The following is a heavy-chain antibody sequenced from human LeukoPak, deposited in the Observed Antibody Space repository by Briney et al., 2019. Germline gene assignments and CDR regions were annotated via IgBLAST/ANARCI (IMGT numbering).Heavy chain of an antibody. V-gene: IGHV4-4*09. CDR3: VRHDYGVGLAV. J-gene: IGHJ6*04. CDR2: IYINGST. Sequence: SETLSLTCAVSGGPISDGPTSKYYWGWIRQPPGEGLEWIGHIYINGSTTNNASLKTRVTISLDTSKNQFSLRLSSVTAAATAVYYCVRHDYGVGLAVWGRGTTVTVSS. D-gene: IGHD4-17*01. CDR1: GGPISDGPTSKYY.